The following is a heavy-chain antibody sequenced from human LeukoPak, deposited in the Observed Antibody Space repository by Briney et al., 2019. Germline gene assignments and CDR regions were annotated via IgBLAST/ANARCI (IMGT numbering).Heavy chain of an antibody. V-gene: IGHV3-7*04. J-gene: IGHJ4*02. Sequence: GGSLRLSCAASGFTFSSYWMSWVRQAPGKGLEWVANIKEDGSDKKYVDSVKGRFTTSRGNAKNSLYLQMNSLRAEDTAVYYCARMRDGYMGRYYFDYWGQGTLVTVSS. CDR2: IKEDGSDK. CDR1: GFTFSSYW. CDR3: ARMRDGYMGRYYFDY. D-gene: IGHD5-24*01.